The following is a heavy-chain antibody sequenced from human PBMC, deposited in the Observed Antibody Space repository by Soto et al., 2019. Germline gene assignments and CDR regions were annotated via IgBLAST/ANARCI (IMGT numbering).Heavy chain of an antibody. CDR1: GGTFSSYA. CDR2: IIPILGIG. Sequence: QVQLVQSRAEVQKPGSSVKVSCKASGGTFSSYAFNWVRQAPGQGLEWMGRIIPILGIGDYAQRFQGRVTITADKSTSTVYMELSSLRSEDTAVYYCARNPRAVAAMHMDVWGKGTMVTVSS. CDR3: ARNPRAVAAMHMDV. V-gene: IGHV1-69*04. D-gene: IGHD6-19*01. J-gene: IGHJ6*03.